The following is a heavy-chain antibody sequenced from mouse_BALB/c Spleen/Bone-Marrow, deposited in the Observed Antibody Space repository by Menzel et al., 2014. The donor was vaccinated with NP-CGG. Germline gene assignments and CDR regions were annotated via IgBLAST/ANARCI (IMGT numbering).Heavy chain of an antibody. V-gene: IGHV1-67*01. CDR2: ISTYSGNT. D-gene: IGHD2-1*01. CDR1: GYTFTDYA. CDR3: ARGDYGNWNYAMDY. Sequence: QVQLQHSGPELVRPGVSVKISCEGSGYTFTDYAMHWVKQSHAKSLEWIGVISTYSGNTNYNQKFEGKATMTVDKYSSTAYMELARLTSEDSAIYYCARGDYGNWNYAMDYWGQGTSVTVSS. J-gene: IGHJ4*01.